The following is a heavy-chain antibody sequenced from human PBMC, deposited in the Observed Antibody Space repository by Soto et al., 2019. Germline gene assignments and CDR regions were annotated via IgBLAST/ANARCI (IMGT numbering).Heavy chain of an antibody. D-gene: IGHD5-18*01. Sequence: PETLSLTCTVSGGSVSHYYLGWIRQPPGKGLEWIGYIFYSGSTNYNPSLKSRVTISVDTSKGQFSLKVRSVTAADTAVYFCARIKSGYSYGSIIDFWGKGTLVTVSA. CDR1: GGSVSHYY. CDR3: ARIKSGYSYGSIIDF. J-gene: IGHJ4*02. CDR2: IFYSGST. V-gene: IGHV4-59*02.